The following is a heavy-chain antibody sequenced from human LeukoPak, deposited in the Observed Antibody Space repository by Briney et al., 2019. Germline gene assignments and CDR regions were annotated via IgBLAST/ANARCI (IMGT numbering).Heavy chain of an antibody. CDR1: GGTFSNYG. V-gene: IGHV1-69*10. Sequence: SVMVSCKASGGTFSNYGISWVRQAPGPRLEWIGGVIPMVGVADYAQNVQGRVTITADKSTNTAYLELRSLRSEDTAVYYCARDLRISSGYYRDSHYFDYWGQGSLVTVSS. CDR3: ARDLRISSGYYRDSHYFDY. D-gene: IGHD3-22*01. CDR2: VIPMVGVA. J-gene: IGHJ4*02.